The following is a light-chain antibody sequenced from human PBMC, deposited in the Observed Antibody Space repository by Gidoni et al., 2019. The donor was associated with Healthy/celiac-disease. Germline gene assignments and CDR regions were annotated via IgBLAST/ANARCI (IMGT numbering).Light chain of an antibody. CDR2: PDS. Sequence: SYELTQPPSVSVSPGQTASITCSGDKLGDKYACWYKQKPGQSPVLVIYPDSKRPAGFPERFSGSNSGNTATLTISGTQAMDEADYYCQAWDSSTAVFGGGTKLTVL. J-gene: IGLJ2*01. V-gene: IGLV3-1*01. CDR1: KLGDKY. CDR3: QAWDSSTAV.